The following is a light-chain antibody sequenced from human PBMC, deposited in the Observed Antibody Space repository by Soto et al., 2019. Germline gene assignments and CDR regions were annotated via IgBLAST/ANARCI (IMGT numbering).Light chain of an antibody. V-gene: IGKV1-5*01. CDR3: QQYSTSSPT. J-gene: IGKJ2*01. Sequence: DIQMTQSPSTLSASVGDRVTITCRASHTVSYWLAWYQQKPGKAPKLLIYDASVLEGGVPPRFGGSGSGTEFTLTISSLQPDDFASYYCQQYSTSSPTFGQGTKLEI. CDR2: DAS. CDR1: HTVSYW.